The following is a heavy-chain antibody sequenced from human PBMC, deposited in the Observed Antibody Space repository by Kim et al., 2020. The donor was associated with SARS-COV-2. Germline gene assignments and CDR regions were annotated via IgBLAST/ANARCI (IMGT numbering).Heavy chain of an antibody. CDR1: GGSIHNFY. CDR2: IYHSGST. J-gene: IGHJ6*02. Sequence: SETLSLTCSVSGGSIHNFYWSWIRQPPGKGLEWIGYIYHSGSTNYNPSLKSRVTMSVDTSKNQFSLKLRSVTATDTAMYYCARHGGPGIAVADGFDVWGQGTTVSVSS. D-gene: IGHD6-19*01. CDR3: ARHGGPGIAVADGFDV. V-gene: IGHV4-59*08.